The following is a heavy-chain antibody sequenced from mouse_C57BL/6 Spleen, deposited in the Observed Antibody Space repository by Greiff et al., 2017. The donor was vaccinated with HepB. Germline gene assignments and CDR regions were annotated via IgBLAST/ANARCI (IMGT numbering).Heavy chain of an antibody. CDR1: GYSFTGYY. D-gene: IGHD1-1*01. CDR2: INPSTGGT. V-gene: IGHV1-42*01. CDR3: ARTPPYYGSSYDAMDY. J-gene: IGHJ4*01. Sequence: VQLQQSGPELVKPGASVKISCKASGYSFTGYYMNWVKQSPEKSLEWIGEINPSTGGTTYNQKFKAKATLTVDKSSSTAYMQLKSLTSEDSAVYYCARTPPYYGSSYDAMDYWGQGTSVTVSS.